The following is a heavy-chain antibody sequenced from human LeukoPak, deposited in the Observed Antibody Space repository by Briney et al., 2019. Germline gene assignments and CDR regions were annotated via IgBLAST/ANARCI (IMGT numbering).Heavy chain of an antibody. D-gene: IGHD3-3*01. V-gene: IGHV4-34*01. CDR2: INHSGST. CDR1: GGSFSGYY. Sequence: PSETLSLTCAFYGGSFSGYYWSWIRQPPGKGLEWIGEINHSGSTNYNPSLKSRVTISVDTSKNQFSLKLSSVTAADTAVYYCARVRYDFWSGYTNWFDPWGQGTLVTVSS. J-gene: IGHJ5*02. CDR3: ARVRYDFWSGYTNWFDP.